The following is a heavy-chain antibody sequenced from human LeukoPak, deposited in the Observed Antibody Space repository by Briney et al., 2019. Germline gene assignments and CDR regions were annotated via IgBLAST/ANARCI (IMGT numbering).Heavy chain of an antibody. CDR2: IIPIFGTA. CDR1: GGTFSSYA. V-gene: IGHV1-69*13. J-gene: IGHJ4*01. D-gene: IGHD3-10*01. CDR3: ARNLRTAYYGSATYYNPFDF. Sequence: SVKVSCKASGGTFSSYAISWVRQAPGQGLEWMGGIIPIFGTANFAQKFQGRVTITADESASTAYMELSGLRSEDTAVYYCARNLRTAYYGSATYYNPFDFWGHGTLVTVSS.